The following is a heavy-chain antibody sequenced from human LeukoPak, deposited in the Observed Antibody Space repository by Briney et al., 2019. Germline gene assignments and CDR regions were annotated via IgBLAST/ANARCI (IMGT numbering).Heavy chain of an antibody. V-gene: IGHV4-59*01. CDR2: IYYSGST. CDR1: GGSISSYY. Sequence: NPSETLSLTCTVSGGSISSYYWSWIRQPPGKGLEWIGYIYYSGSTNYNPSLKSRVTISVDTSKNQFSLKLSSVTAADTAVYYCARRDYYGSGSYYNWDAFDIWGQGTMVTVSS. CDR3: ARRDYYGSGSYYNWDAFDI. D-gene: IGHD3-10*01. J-gene: IGHJ3*02.